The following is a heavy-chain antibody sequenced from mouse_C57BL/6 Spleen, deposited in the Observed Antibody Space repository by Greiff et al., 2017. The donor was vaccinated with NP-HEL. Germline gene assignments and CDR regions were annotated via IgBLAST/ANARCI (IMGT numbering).Heavy chain of an antibody. CDR3: ARDQGDEGYFDY. V-gene: IGHV5-4*01. D-gene: IGHD3-2*02. CDR2: ISAGGSYT. Sequence: EVQLVESGGGLVKPGGSLKLSCAASGFTFSSYAMSWVRQTPEKRLEWVATISAGGSYTYYPDNVKGRFTISRDNAKNNLYLQMSHLKSEDTAMYYCARDQGDEGYFDYWGQGTTLTVSS. CDR1: GFTFSSYA. J-gene: IGHJ2*01.